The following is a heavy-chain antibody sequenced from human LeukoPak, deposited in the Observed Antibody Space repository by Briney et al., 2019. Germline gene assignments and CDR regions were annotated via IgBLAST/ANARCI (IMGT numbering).Heavy chain of an antibody. D-gene: IGHD3-9*01. CDR2: ISGSNGNT. CDR3: ARVGLLTGYYFFDY. J-gene: IGHJ4*02. Sequence: GASVKVSCKASGYTFTSYGISWVRQAPGQGLEWMGWISGSNGNTNYAQKLQGRVTMTTDTSTSTAYMELRSLGSDETAVYYCARVGLLTGYYFFDYWGQGTLVTVSS. V-gene: IGHV1-18*01. CDR1: GYTFTSYG.